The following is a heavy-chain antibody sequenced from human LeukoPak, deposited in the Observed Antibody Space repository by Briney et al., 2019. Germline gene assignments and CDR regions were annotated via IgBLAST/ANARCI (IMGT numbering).Heavy chain of an antibody. J-gene: IGHJ5*02. CDR3: AGEIGYCSGGSCYSMS. V-gene: IGHV1-69*06. D-gene: IGHD2-15*01. CDR2: IIPIFGTA. CDR1: GGTFSSYA. Sequence: ASVKVSCKASGGTFSSYAISWVRQAPGQGLEWMGGIIPIFGTANYAQKFQGRVTITADKSTSTAYMELSSLRSEDTAVYYCAGEIGYCSGGSCYSMSWGRGTLVTVSS.